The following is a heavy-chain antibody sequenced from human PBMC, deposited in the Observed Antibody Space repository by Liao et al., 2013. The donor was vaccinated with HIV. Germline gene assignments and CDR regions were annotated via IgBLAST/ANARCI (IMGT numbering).Heavy chain of an antibody. CDR3: ARAVSSGYYHDAFDI. D-gene: IGHD3-22*01. J-gene: IGHJ3*02. V-gene: IGHV4-30-2*01. CDR2: IYHSGST. CDR1: GGSISSGGYS. Sequence: QVQLRESGSGLVKPSQTLSLTCAVSGGSISSGGYSWSWIRQPPGKGLEWIGYIYHSGSTYYNPSLKSRVTISVDRSKNQFSLKLSSVTAADTAVYYCARAVSSGYYHDAFDIWGQGTMVTVSS.